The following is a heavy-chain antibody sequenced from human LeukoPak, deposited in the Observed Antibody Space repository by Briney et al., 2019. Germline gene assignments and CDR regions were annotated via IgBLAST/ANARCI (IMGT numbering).Heavy chain of an antibody. CDR1: GGSISSYC. V-gene: IGHV4-59*01. J-gene: IGHJ4*02. CDR3: ARRSAAAGTPFDY. CDR2: IYYSGST. D-gene: IGHD6-13*01. Sequence: SETLSLTCTVSGGSISSYCWGWIRQPPGKGLEWIGYIYYSGSTNYNPSLKSRVTISVDTSKNQFSLKLSSVTAADTAVYYCARRSAAAGTPFDYWGQGTLVTVPS.